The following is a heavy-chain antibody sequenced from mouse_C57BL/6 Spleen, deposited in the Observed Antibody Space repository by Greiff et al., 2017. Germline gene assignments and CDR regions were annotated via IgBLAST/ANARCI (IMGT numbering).Heavy chain of an antibody. D-gene: IGHD1-1*01. Sequence: EVQGVESGAELVRPGASVKLSCTASGFNIKDVYMHWVKQRPEQGLEWIGWIDPENGDTEYASKFQGKATITADTSSNTAYLQLSSLTSEDTAVYYCTTDGSSYSYWYFDVWGTGTTVTVSS. CDR1: GFNIKDVY. J-gene: IGHJ1*03. CDR2: IDPENGDT. V-gene: IGHV14-4*01. CDR3: TTDGSSYSYWYFDV.